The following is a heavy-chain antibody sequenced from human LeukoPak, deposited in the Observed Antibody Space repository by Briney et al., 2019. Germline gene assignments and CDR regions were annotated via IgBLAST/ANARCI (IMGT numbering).Heavy chain of an antibody. CDR1: GFTFSSYS. D-gene: IGHD6-13*01. Sequence: PGGSLRLSCAASGFTFSSYSMNWVRQAPGKGLEWVSYISSSSSTIYYADSVKGRFTISRDNSKNTLYLQMNSLRAEDTAVYYCARVTIAAAGTRMDYYGMDVWGQGTTVTVSS. CDR2: ISSSSSTI. CDR3: ARVTIAAAGTRMDYYGMDV. J-gene: IGHJ6*02. V-gene: IGHV3-48*01.